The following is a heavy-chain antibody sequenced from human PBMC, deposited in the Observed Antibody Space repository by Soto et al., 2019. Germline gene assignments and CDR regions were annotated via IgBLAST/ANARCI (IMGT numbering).Heavy chain of an antibody. Sequence: GASVKVSCKVSGYTLTELSMHWVRQAPGKGLEWMGGFDPEDGETIYAQKFQGRVTMTEDTSTDTAYMELSSLRSEDTAVYYCATHEYSSGWYEKSAFDTWGQGTMVTVSS. CDR3: ATHEYSSGWYEKSAFDT. J-gene: IGHJ3*02. CDR1: GYTLTELS. CDR2: FDPEDGET. V-gene: IGHV1-24*01. D-gene: IGHD6-19*01.